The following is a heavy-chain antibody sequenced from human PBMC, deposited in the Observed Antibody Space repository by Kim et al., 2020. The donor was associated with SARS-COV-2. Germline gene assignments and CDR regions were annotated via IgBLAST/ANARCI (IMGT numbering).Heavy chain of an antibody. V-gene: IGHV3-23*01. CDR3: AKGKGVIKGAFDM. D-gene: IGHD3-10*01. Sequence: SADSVKDRYTIPRDNSKRTLYLQLNSLRADDTALYYCAKGKGVIKGAFDMWGPGTMVIVSS. J-gene: IGHJ3*02.